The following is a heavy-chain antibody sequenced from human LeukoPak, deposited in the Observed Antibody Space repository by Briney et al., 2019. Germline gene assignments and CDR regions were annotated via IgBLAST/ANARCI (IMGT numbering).Heavy chain of an antibody. Sequence: PSEILSLTCTVSGGSISSYYWSWIRQPPGKGLEWIGYIYYSGSTNYNPSLKSRVTISVDTSKNQFSLKLSSVTAADTAVYYCARGDYYDSSAIPAFDYWGQGTLVTVSS. CDR3: ARGDYYDSSAIPAFDY. D-gene: IGHD3-22*01. CDR1: GGSISSYY. CDR2: IYYSGST. J-gene: IGHJ4*02. V-gene: IGHV4-59*01.